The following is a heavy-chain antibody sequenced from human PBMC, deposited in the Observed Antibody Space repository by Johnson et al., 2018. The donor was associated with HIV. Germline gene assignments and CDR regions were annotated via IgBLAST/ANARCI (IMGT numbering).Heavy chain of an antibody. V-gene: IGHV3-30*02. CDR1: GFTFSSYA. Sequence: QVRLVESGGGVVQPGRSLRLSCAASGFTFSSYAMHWVRQAPGKGLEWVAFIRFDGSIEYYADSVKGRFTISRDHSKNTLHLQMNSLRAEDTAVYYCTKTLGYDSSGYHDGFDIWGQGTLVTVSS. J-gene: IGHJ3*02. D-gene: IGHD3-22*01. CDR3: TKTLGYDSSGYHDGFDI. CDR2: IRFDGSIE.